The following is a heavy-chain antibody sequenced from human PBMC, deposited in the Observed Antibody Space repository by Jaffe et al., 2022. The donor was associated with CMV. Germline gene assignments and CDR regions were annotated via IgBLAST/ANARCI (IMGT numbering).Heavy chain of an antibody. CDR2: IYYSGST. Sequence: QLQLQESGPGLVKPSETLSLTCTVSGGSISSSSYYWGWIRQPPGKGLEWIGSIYYSGSTYYNPSLKSRVTISVDTSKNQFSLKLSSVTAADTAVYYCARHWLRGRSSAGHERRADAFDIWGQGTMVTVSS. J-gene: IGHJ3*02. D-gene: IGHD5-12*01. CDR1: GGSISSSSYY. V-gene: IGHV4-39*01. CDR3: ARHWLRGRSSAGHERRADAFDI.